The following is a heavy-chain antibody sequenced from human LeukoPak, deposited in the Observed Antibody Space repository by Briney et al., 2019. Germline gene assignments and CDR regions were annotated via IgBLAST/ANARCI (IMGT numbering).Heavy chain of an antibody. D-gene: IGHD4-23*01. CDR3: ARGVTTVGY. CDR2: MNPNSGNT. Sequence: ASVTVSCKASGGTFSSYANSWVRQATGQGLEWMGWMNPNSGNTGYAQKFQGRVTMTRNTSISTAYMELSSLRSEDTAVYYCARGVTTVGYWGQGTLVTVSS. V-gene: IGHV1-8*02. J-gene: IGHJ4*02. CDR1: GGTFSSYA.